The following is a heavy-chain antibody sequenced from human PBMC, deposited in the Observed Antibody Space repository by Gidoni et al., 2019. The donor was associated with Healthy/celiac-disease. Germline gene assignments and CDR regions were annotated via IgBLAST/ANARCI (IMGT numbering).Heavy chain of an antibody. CDR2: ISSSSSYI. V-gene: IGHV3-21*01. D-gene: IGHD6-13*01. J-gene: IGHJ6*02. CDR1: GFTFSSYS. CDR3: ARGAEIAGSPPFYYYYGMDV. Sequence: EVQLVESGGGLVKPGGSLRLYCAASGFTFSSYSMNWVRQAPGKGLEWVSSISSSSSYIYYADSVKGRFTISRDNAKNSLYLQMNSLRAEDTAVYYCARGAEIAGSPPFYYYYGMDVWGQGTTVTVSS.